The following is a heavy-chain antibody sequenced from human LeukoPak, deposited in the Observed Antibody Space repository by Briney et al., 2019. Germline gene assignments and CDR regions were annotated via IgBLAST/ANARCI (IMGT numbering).Heavy chain of an antibody. CDR3: AGGSSAFDI. CDR2: TYYRSKWYT. V-gene: IGHV6-1*01. Sequence: SQTLSLTCGISGDSVSSNTAAWNWIRQSPSRGLEWLGRTYYRSKWYTEYALSVKSRITINPDTSKNQFSLQLNSVTPEDTAVYYCAGGSSAFDIRGQGTMVTVSS. CDR1: GDSVSSNTAA. J-gene: IGHJ3*02.